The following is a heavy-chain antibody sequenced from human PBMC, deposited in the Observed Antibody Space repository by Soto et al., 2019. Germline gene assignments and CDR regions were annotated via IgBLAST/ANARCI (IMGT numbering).Heavy chain of an antibody. CDR2: ISTTSFTI. CDR1: GFSFSTYN. Sequence: HPGGSLRLSCAASGFSFSTYNMDWVRQAPGKAPEWIASISTTSFTIHYADSVKGRFTISRDNGRNSLYLEMNSLRDEDTAVYYCARDRCFDGTCYSASDSWGQGTLVTVSS. J-gene: IGHJ5*01. V-gene: IGHV3-48*02. D-gene: IGHD1-1*01. CDR3: ARDRCFDGTCYSASDS.